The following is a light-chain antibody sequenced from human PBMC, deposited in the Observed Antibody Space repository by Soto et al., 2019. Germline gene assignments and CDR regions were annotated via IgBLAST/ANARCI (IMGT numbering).Light chain of an antibody. CDR2: WAS. CDR1: QSVLYSSNNKNY. V-gene: IGKV4-1*01. Sequence: DIVMTQSPDSLAVSLGERATINCKSSQSVLYSSNNKNYLAWYQQKPGQPPKLLIYWASTRESGVPDRFSGSGSGTDFSLTISSLQAEDVAVYYCQQYFRPWTFDQGTQVEIK. J-gene: IGKJ1*01. CDR3: QQYFRPWT.